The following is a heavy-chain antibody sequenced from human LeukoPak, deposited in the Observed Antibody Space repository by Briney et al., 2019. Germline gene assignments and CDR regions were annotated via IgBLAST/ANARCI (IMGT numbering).Heavy chain of an antibody. CDR1: GLTFSSYA. V-gene: IGHV3-23*01. J-gene: IGHJ4*02. CDR3: AKGGGRFLISGSDFDY. CDR2: ISGSGGST. Sequence: PGGSLRLSCAASGLTFSSYAMSWVRQAPGKGLEWVSAISGSGGSTYYADSVKGRFTISRDNSKNTLYLQMNSLRAEDTAVYYCAKGGGRFLISGSDFDYWGQGTLVTVSS. D-gene: IGHD1-26*01.